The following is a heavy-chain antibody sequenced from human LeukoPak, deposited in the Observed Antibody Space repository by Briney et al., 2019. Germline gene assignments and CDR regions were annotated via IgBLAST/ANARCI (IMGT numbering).Heavy chain of an antibody. CDR2: ISRSGSTT. CDR3: ARANSGYDRGAFDI. D-gene: IGHD5-12*01. Sequence: PGGSLRLSCAASGFTFSDYYMSWVRQAPGKGLEWVSYISRSGSTTYYADSVKGRFTISRDNAQNSLFLQMNSLRDDDTAGYYCARANSGYDRGAFDIWGQGTMVTVSS. J-gene: IGHJ3*02. V-gene: IGHV3-11*01. CDR1: GFTFSDYY.